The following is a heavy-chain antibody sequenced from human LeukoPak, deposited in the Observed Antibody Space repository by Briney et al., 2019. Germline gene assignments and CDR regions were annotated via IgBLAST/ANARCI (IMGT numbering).Heavy chain of an antibody. D-gene: IGHD4-17*01. J-gene: IGHJ4*02. CDR1: GFIFTTYA. CDR2: ISGSSGNI. V-gene: IGHV3-23*01. Sequence: GGSLRLSCAASGFIFTTYAMSWVRQAPGRGLEWVSTISGSSGNIDYADSVKGRFTVSRDNSKNTLYLQMNSLRAEDTAVYYCAKALGYDYGDYDYWGQGTLVTVSS. CDR3: AKALGYDYGDYDY.